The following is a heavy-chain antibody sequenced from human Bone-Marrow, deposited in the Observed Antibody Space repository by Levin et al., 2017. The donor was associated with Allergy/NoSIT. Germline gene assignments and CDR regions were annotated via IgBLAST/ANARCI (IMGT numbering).Heavy chain of an antibody. D-gene: IGHD6-13*01. CDR1: GFTFSAHY. V-gene: IGHV3-11*01. Sequence: SCAASGFTFSAHYMTWFRQAPGKGLEYISYISSSGDTIYYADSVKGRFTISRDNAKNSLFLQMNSLRAGDTAVYYCAREGPYSTFDYWGQGTPVTVSS. CDR3: AREGPYSTFDY. CDR2: ISSSGDTI. J-gene: IGHJ4*02.